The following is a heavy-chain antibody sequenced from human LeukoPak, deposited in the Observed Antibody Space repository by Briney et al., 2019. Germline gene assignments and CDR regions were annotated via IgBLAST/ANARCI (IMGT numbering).Heavy chain of an antibody. V-gene: IGHV4-59*02. CDR1: GGSVSGFF. D-gene: IGHD3-10*01. CDR3: ARVGYGSGSWGWFDP. Sequence: SETLSLTCTVSGGSVSGFFWSWIRQPPGKGLDYIGYIYYSGTTDYNPTLKSRVSMSVDTSKNQFFLNLTSVTAADTAIYYCARVGYGSGSWGWFDPWGQGTLVTVSS. CDR2: IYYSGTT. J-gene: IGHJ5*02.